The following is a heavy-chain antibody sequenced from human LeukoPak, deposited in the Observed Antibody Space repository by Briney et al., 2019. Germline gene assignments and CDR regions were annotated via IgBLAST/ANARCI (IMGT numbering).Heavy chain of an antibody. CDR3: AKVISSYSGFDSY. Sequence: GGSLRLSCAASGITFNNFGMRWVRQAPGKGLEWVSSISNGGDHKFYADSVRGRFTISRDNSKNTLHLQMDSLRAEDTAVYYCAKVISSYSGFDSYWGQGTLVTVSS. J-gene: IGHJ4*02. CDR1: GITFNNFG. CDR2: ISNGGDHK. D-gene: IGHD5-12*01. V-gene: IGHV3-23*01.